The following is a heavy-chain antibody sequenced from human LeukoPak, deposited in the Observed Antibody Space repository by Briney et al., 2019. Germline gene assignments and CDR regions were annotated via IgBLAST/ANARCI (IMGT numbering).Heavy chain of an antibody. J-gene: IGHJ5*02. V-gene: IGHV4-34*01. D-gene: IGHD3-10*01. CDR1: GGSFSGYY. CDR3: ARDRAYGPGNPFDP. CDR2: INHSGST. Sequence: PSETLSLTCAVYGGSFSGYYWSWIRQPPGKGLEWIGEINHSGSTNYNPSLKSRVTISVDTSKNQFSLKLSSVTAADTAVYYCARDRAYGPGNPFDPWGQGTLVTVSS.